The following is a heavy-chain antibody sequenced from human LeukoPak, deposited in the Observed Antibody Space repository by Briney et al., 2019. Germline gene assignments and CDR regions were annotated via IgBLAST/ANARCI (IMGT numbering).Heavy chain of an antibody. CDR2: IDQSGTT. Sequence: KPSETLSLTCVVYGGSFSGYYWSWIRQPPGKGLEWIGEIDQSGTTNYNPSLKSRVTISVDTSKKQFSLTLTSMTAADTAVYYCARHEASYFYYYMDVWGAGTTVIVSS. J-gene: IGHJ6*03. CDR3: ARHEASYFYYYMDV. V-gene: IGHV4-34*01. CDR1: GGSFSGYY.